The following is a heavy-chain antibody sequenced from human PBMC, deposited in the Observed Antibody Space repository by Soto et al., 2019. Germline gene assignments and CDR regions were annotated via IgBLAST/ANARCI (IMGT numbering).Heavy chain of an antibody. V-gene: IGHV1-24*01. CDR3: ATDRYYDSSGHYTFDY. CDR2: FDPEDGET. CDR1: GYTLTELS. Sequence: ASVKVSCKVSGYTLTELSMHWVRQAPGKGLEWMGGFDPEDGETIYAQKFQGRVTMTEDTSTDTAYMELSSLRSEDTAVYYCATDRYYDSSGHYTFDYWGQGTLVTVS. D-gene: IGHD3-22*01. J-gene: IGHJ4*02.